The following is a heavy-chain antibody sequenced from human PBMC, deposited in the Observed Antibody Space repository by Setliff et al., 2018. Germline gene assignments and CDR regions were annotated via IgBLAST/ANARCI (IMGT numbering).Heavy chain of an antibody. J-gene: IGHJ2*01. Sequence: SETLSLTCTVSDGSLSTYYWSWIRQPPGKGLEFIGYVYYSGTANYSPSLRSRLTMSVDMSKSQVSLNLYSVTAADTAVYYCARTSTGRYFDVWGRGTLVTVSS. V-gene: IGHV4-59*08. CDR3: ARTSTGRYFDV. D-gene: IGHD2-2*01. CDR2: VYYSGTA. CDR1: DGSLSTYY.